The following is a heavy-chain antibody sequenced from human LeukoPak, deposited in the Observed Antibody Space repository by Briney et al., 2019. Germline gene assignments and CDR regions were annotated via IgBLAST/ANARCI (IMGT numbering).Heavy chain of an antibody. D-gene: IGHD3-16*01. CDR2: INHSGST. J-gene: IGHJ4*02. Sequence: SETLSLTCAVYGGSFSGYYWSWIRQPPGKGLEWIGEINHSGSTNYNPSLKSRVTISVDTSKNQFSLKLSSVTAADTAVYYCARDNGGKNFDYWGQGTLVTVSS. CDR1: GGSFSGYY. V-gene: IGHV4-34*01. CDR3: ARDNGGKNFDY.